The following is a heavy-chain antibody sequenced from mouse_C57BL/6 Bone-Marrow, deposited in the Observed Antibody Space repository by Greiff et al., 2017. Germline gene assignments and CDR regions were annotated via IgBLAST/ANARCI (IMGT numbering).Heavy chain of an antibody. CDR1: GFNIKDDY. V-gene: IGHV14-4*01. D-gene: IGHD1-1*01. CDR2: IDPENGDT. CDR3: TTGVYGSSSEGFAY. Sequence: VQLQQSGAELVRPGASVKLSCTASGFNIKDDYMHWVKQRPEQGLEWIGWIDPENGDTEYASKFQGKATITADTSSNTAYLQLSSLTSEDTAVYYCTTGVYGSSSEGFAYWGQGTLVTVSA. J-gene: IGHJ3*01.